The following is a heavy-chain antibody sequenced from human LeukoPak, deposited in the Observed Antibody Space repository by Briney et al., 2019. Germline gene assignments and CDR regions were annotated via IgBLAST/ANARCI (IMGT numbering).Heavy chain of an antibody. V-gene: IGHV3-30*04. J-gene: IGHJ3*02. CDR2: ISYDGSNK. Sequence: GGSLRLSCAASGFTFSSYAMHWVRQAPGKGLEWVAVISYDGSNKYYADSVKGRFTISRDNSKNTLYLQMNSLRAEDTAVYYCVKSLNIAAAVDDTFDIWGQGTMVTVSS. CDR1: GFTFSSYA. CDR3: VKSLNIAAAVDDTFDI. D-gene: IGHD6-13*01.